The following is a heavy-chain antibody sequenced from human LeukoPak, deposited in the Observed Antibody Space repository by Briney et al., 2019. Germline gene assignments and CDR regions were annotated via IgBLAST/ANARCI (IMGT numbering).Heavy chain of an antibody. V-gene: IGHV1-2*02. CDR2: INPNSGGT. Sequence: ASVKVSCKASGYTFTGYYMHWVRQAPGQGLEWMGWINPNSGGTNYAQKFQGRVTMTRDTSISTAYMELRSLRSDDTAVYYCARRVYDILTGYQLPEVAFDIWGQGTMVTVSS. D-gene: IGHD3-9*01. CDR1: GYTFTGYY. J-gene: IGHJ3*02. CDR3: ARRVYDILTGYQLPEVAFDI.